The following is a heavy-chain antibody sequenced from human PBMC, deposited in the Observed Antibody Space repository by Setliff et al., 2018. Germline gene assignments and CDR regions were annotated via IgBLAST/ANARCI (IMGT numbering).Heavy chain of an antibody. CDR2: FHTGGST. CDR1: GDSISSGSYY. V-gene: IGHV4-61*09. CDR3: ARAGPTVTFFRVLVISWWDP. Sequence: SETLSLTCTVSGDSISSGSYYWTWSRQPAGKGLEWIGHFHTGGSTNYNRSLRSRVSISVDTSKNQFSLKLSSVTAADTATYYCARAGPTVTFFRVLVISWWDPWGQGSLVTVSS. J-gene: IGHJ5*02. D-gene: IGHD3-3*01.